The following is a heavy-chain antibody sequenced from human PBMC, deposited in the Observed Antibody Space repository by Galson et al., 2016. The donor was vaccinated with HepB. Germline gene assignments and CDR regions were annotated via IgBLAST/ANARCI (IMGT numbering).Heavy chain of an antibody. Sequence: ETLSLTCTVSGGSISRNYFNWGWIHQPPGKALEWIGSIYWSGSTYYNPSLKSRVTISVDTSKSLFSLNLMSVTVADTAVYYCAHCKTEAVFGVVIDSWSQGTLVTVSS. V-gene: IGHV4-39*07. D-gene: IGHD3-3*01. J-gene: IGHJ5*01. CDR1: GGSISRNYFN. CDR2: IYWSGST. CDR3: AHCKTEAVFGVVIDS.